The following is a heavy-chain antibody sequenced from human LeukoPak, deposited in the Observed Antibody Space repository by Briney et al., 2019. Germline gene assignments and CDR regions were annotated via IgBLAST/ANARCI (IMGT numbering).Heavy chain of an antibody. Sequence: GGSLRLSCAASGFTFSGYAMSWVRQAPGKGLEWVSAISGSGGSTYYADSVKGRFTISRDNPKNTLYLQMNSLRAEDTAVYYCAKGIFSGSYTYWYFDLWGRGTLVTVSS. V-gene: IGHV3-23*01. J-gene: IGHJ2*01. CDR3: AKGIFSGSYTYWYFDL. D-gene: IGHD1-26*01. CDR2: ISGSGGST. CDR1: GFTFSGYA.